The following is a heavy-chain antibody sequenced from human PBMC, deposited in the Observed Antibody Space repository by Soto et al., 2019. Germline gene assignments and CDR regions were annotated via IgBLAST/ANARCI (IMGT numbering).Heavy chain of an antibody. D-gene: IGHD2-21*02. CDR1: EVTFASYD. J-gene: IGHJ3*01. CDR3: VKEGRDCNSLGYFDL. V-gene: IGHV3-23*01. Sequence: GGSLRLSCVASEVTFASYDMDWVRQAPGKGLEWVSLITSGGGGANYADSVKGRFTISRDNSKNTLYLEMTSLRAEDTAIYHCVKEGRDCNSLGYFDLWGRGTMVTVSS. CDR2: ITSGGGGA.